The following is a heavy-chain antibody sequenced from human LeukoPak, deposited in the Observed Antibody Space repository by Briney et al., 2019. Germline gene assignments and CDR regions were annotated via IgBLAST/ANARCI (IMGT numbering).Heavy chain of an antibody. CDR2: ISGSGGST. Sequence: PGGSLRLSCAASGFTFSSYAMSWVRQAPGKGLEWVSGISGSGGSTYYADSVKGRFTISRDNAKNSLYLEMNSLRAEDTAVYYCVTQGGTPRRGYYFDYWGQGTLVTVSS. J-gene: IGHJ4*02. CDR1: GFTFSSYA. CDR3: VTQGGTPRRGYYFDY. D-gene: IGHD3-16*01. V-gene: IGHV3-23*01.